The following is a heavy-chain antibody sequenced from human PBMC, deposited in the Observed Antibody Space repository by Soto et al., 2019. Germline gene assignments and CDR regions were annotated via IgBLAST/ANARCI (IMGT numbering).Heavy chain of an antibody. CDR1: GGSISSYY. J-gene: IGHJ4*02. CDR2: IYYSGST. V-gene: IGHV4-59*01. D-gene: IGHD6-6*01. Sequence: PSETLSLTCTVSGGSISSYYWSWIRQPPGKGLEWIGYIYYSGSTNYNPSLKSRVTISVDTSKNQFSLKLSSVTAADTAVYYCARTYSSSPRFDYWGQGTLVTVSS. CDR3: ARTYSSSPRFDY.